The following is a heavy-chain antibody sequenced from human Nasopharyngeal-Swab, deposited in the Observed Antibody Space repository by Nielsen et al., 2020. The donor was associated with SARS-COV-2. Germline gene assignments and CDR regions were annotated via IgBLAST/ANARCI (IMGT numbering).Heavy chain of an antibody. CDR1: GGSISSYY. CDR2: IYTSGST. J-gene: IGHJ5*02. Sequence: SETLSLTCTVSGGSISSYYGSWIRQPAGKGLEWIGRIYTSGSTNYNPSLKSRVTMSVDTSKNQFSLKLSSVTAADTAVYYCAREMAVAGTSSPNWFDPWGQGTLVTVSS. CDR3: AREMAVAGTSSPNWFDP. V-gene: IGHV4-4*07. D-gene: IGHD6-19*01.